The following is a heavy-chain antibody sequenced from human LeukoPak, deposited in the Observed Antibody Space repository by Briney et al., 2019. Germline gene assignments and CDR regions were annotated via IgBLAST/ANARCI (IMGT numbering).Heavy chain of an antibody. Sequence: PGGPLRLSCAASGFIFSNAGMHWVRQAPGKGPEWVAVISYDGRTKYYADSVKGRFTISRDNSKNTLYLEMNSLRAEDTAVYCCANWPEEDSSSSVVGWGQGTLVTVSS. J-gene: IGHJ4*02. D-gene: IGHD6-6*01. CDR3: ANWPEEDSSSSVVG. V-gene: IGHV3-30*18. CDR1: GFIFSNAG. CDR2: ISYDGRTK.